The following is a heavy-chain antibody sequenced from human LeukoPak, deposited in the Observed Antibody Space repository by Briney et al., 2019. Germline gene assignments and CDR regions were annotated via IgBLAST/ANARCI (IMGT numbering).Heavy chain of an antibody. CDR2: INHSGST. D-gene: IGHD2-2*01. J-gene: IGHJ5*02. CDR3: ARWAVVPAARNWFDP. CDR1: DGSFSGYY. V-gene: IGHV4-34*01. Sequence: SETLSLTCAVYDGSFSGYYWSWIRQPPGKGLEWIGEINHSGSTNYNPSLKSRVTISVDTSKNQFSLKLSSVTAADTAVYYCARWAVVPAARNWFDPWGQGTLVTVSS.